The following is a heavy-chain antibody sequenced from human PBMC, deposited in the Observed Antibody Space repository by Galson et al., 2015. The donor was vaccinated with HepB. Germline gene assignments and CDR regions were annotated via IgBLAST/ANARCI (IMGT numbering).Heavy chain of an antibody. CDR2: INTNTGSP. CDR1: GYTFTTYN. J-gene: IGHJ4*02. D-gene: IGHD3-3*01. V-gene: IGHV7-4-1*02. Sequence: SVKVSCKASGYTFTTYNINWVRQAPGQGLEWMGWINTNTGSPTYAQGFTGQFVFSLDTSVSTAYLQISSLKAEDTAVYYCARDRAVGRRGFYDSYWGQGTLVTVSS. CDR3: ARDRAVGRRGFYDSY.